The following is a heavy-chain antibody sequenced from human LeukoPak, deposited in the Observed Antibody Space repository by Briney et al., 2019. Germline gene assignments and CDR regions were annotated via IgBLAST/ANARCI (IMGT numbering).Heavy chain of an antibody. Sequence: WVSAISGSGGSTYYADSVKGRFTISRDNSKNTLYLQMNSLRAEDTAVYYCAKDEATFDYWGQGTLVTVSS. J-gene: IGHJ4*02. CDR2: ISGSGGST. CDR3: AKDEATFDY. V-gene: IGHV3-23*01.